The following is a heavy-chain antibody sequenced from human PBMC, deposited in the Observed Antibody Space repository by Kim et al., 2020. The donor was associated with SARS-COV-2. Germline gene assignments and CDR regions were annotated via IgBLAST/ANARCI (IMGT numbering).Heavy chain of an antibody. J-gene: IGHJ4*02. V-gene: IGHV4-34*01. CDR3: ARDFGRGYSYGYARPVFFDY. Sequence: RVTISVDTSKNQFSLKLSSVTAADTAVYYCARDFGRGYSYGYARPVFFDYWGQGTLVTVSS. D-gene: IGHD5-18*01.